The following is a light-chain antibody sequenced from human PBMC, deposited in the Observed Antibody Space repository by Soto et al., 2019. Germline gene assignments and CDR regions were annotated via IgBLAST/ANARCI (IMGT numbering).Light chain of an antibody. J-gene: IGKJ5*01. CDR2: VAS. V-gene: IGKV3-20*01. CDR3: QQYGSSPLT. Sequence: EIALPQSPGTLSLSPGERATLSCRASQSVSSNYLAWYQQKPGQAPRVLIYVASSRATGIPDRFSGSGSGTDFTITISRLEPEDFAAYYCQQYGSSPLTFGKGTRLEIK. CDR1: QSVSSNY.